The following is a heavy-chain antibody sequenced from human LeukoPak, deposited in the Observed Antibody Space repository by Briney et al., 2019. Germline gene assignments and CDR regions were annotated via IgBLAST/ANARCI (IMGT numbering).Heavy chain of an antibody. CDR3: AKVMIVVVIDYYFDY. J-gene: IGHJ4*02. V-gene: IGHV3-66*01. CDR2: IYSGGST. D-gene: IGHD3-22*01. Sequence: PGGSLRLSCAASGFTVSSNYMSWVRQAPGKGLEWVSVIYSGGSTYYADSVKGRFTISRDNSKNTLYLQMNSLRAEDTAVYYCAKVMIVVVIDYYFDYWGQGTLVTVSS. CDR1: GFTVSSNY.